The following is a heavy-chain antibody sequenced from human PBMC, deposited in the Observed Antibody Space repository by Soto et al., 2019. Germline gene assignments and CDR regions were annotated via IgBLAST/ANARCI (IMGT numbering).Heavy chain of an antibody. J-gene: IGHJ4*02. D-gene: IGHD3-10*01. CDR1: GFTFSSYG. V-gene: IGHV3-33*01. CDR3: ARENYGSGSFDY. Sequence: QVQLAESGGGVVQPGRSLRLSCAASGFTFSSYGMHWVRQAPGKGLEWVAVIWYDGSNKYYADSVKGRFTISRDNSKNTLYLQMNSLRAEDTAVYYCARENYGSGSFDYWGQGTLVTVSS. CDR2: IWYDGSNK.